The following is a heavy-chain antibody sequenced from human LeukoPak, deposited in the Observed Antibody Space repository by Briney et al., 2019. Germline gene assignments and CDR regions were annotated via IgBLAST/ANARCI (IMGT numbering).Heavy chain of an antibody. CDR2: IWYDGSNK. D-gene: IGHD3-22*01. Sequence: PGRSLRLSCAASGFTFSSYGMHWVRQAPGKGLEWVAVIWYDGSNKYYADSVKGRFTISRDNSKNTLYLQMNSLRAEDTAVYYCARRGYYYDSSGYYWSYWGQGTLVTVSS. J-gene: IGHJ4*02. CDR1: GFTFSSYG. CDR3: ARRGYYYDSSGYYWSY. V-gene: IGHV3-33*01.